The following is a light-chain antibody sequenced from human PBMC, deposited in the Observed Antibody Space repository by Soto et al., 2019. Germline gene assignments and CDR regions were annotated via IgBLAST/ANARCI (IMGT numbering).Light chain of an antibody. Sequence: EIVMPQSPATLSVSPGERATLSCRASQSVSSNYLAWYQQKPGQAPRLLIYGASSRATGIPDRFIGSGSGTDFTLTISRLEPEDFAVYYCQHYVTSLTTFGQGTKVDI. V-gene: IGKV3-20*01. CDR2: GAS. CDR3: QHYVTSLTT. CDR1: QSVSSNY. J-gene: IGKJ1*01.